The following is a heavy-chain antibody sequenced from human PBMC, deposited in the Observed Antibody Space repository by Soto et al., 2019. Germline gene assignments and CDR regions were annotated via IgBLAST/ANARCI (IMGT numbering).Heavy chain of an antibody. CDR3: ATDCSGGSCYGASGMDV. V-gene: IGHV1-69*06. Sequence: QVQLEQSGAEVKKPGSSVKVSCKASGDTFGTYAISWMRRAPGQSVEWMGQINAGFGATDLAQMFQGRVTITADKSTPSVYMELSSLRSDDTAVYYCATDCSGGSCYGASGMDVWGQGTTVTVSS. CDR2: INAGFGAT. J-gene: IGHJ6*02. D-gene: IGHD2-15*01. CDR1: GDTFGTYA.